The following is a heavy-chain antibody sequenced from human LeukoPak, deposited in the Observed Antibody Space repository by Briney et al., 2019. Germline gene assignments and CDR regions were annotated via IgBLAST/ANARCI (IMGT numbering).Heavy chain of an antibody. V-gene: IGHV1-8*03. CDR3: ARDRELTDFDY. CDR1: GNTFTSYD. D-gene: IGHD3-10*01. CDR2: MNPNSGNT. J-gene: IGHJ4*02. Sequence: ASVKVSCKASGNTFTSYDINWVRQATGQGLEWMGWMNPNSGNTGYAQKFQGRVTITRNTSISTAYMELSSLRSEDTAVYYCARDRELTDFDYWGQGTLVTVSS.